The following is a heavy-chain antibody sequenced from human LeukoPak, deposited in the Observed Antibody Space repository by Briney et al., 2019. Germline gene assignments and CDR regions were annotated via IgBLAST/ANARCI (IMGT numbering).Heavy chain of an antibody. J-gene: IGHJ4*02. CDR3: AKAVGGRTGDFDY. Sequence: LGGTLLLSCAASGFTFSSYDMSWGRQAPGKGLEWVSTISGSGGSTYYADSVKGRFTISRDNSKNTLYLQMNSLRAEDTAVYYCAKAVGGRTGDFDYWGQGTLVTVSS. CDR1: GFTFSSYD. V-gene: IGHV3-23*01. D-gene: IGHD1-14*01. CDR2: ISGSGGST.